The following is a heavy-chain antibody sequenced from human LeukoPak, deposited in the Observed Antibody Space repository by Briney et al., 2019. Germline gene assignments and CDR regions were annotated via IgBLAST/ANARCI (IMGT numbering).Heavy chain of an antibody. CDR2: ISYDGSNK. V-gene: IGHV3-30-3*01. D-gene: IGHD6-13*01. J-gene: IGHJ6*02. CDR1: GFTFSSYA. Sequence: GGSLRLSCAASGFTFSSYAMHWVRQAPGKGLEWVAVISYDGSNKYYADSVKGRFTISRDNSKNTLYLQMNSLRAEDTAVYYCARDRMIAAAGTNYYYYGMDVWGQGTTVTVSS. CDR3: ARDRMIAAAGTNYYYYGMDV.